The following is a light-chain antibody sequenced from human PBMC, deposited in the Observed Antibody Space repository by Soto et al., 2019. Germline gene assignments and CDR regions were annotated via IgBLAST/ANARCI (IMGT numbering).Light chain of an antibody. Sequence: QCVLTQPASVSGSPGQSITISCTGTSSDVGGYNYVSWYQQHPGKAPKLMIHDVSNRPSGVSNRISGSKSGNTASLTISGLQAEDEADYYCSSYTGSSTYVFGTGTKVTVL. J-gene: IGLJ1*01. V-gene: IGLV2-14*03. CDR2: DVS. CDR1: SSDVGGYNY. CDR3: SSYTGSSTYV.